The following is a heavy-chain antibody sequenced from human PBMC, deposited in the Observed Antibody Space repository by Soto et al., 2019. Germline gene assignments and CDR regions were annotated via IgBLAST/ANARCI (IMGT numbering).Heavy chain of an antibody. Sequence: GGSLRLSCAASGFTFSSYGMHWVRQAPGKGLEWVAVISYDGSNKYYADSVKGRFTISRDNSKNTLYLQMNSLRAEDTAVYYCAKDVFQPLLYPPGYFDYWGQGTLVTVSS. CDR3: AKDVFQPLLYPPGYFDY. CDR2: ISYDGSNK. J-gene: IGHJ4*02. V-gene: IGHV3-30*18. D-gene: IGHD2-2*02. CDR1: GFTFSSYG.